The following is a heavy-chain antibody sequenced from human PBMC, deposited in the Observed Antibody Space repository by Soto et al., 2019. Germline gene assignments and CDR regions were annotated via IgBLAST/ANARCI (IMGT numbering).Heavy chain of an antibody. CDR2: ISSSSSYI. CDR1: GFTFSSYS. CDR3: ARGSYCSSTSCYSSDY. V-gene: IGHV3-21*01. D-gene: IGHD2-2*02. J-gene: IGHJ4*02. Sequence: GGSLRLSCAASGFTFSSYSMNWVRQAPGKGLEWVSSISSSSSYIYYADSVKGRFTISRDNAKSSLYLQMNSLRAEDTAVYYCARGSYCSSTSCYSSDYWGQGTLVTVSS.